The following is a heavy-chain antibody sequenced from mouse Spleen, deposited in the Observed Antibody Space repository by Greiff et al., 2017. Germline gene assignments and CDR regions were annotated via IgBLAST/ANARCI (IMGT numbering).Heavy chain of an antibody. J-gene: IGHJ2*01. V-gene: IGHV5-12*01. D-gene: IGHD4-1*01. CDR3: ARQGRTGPYFDY. Sequence: EVQRVESGGGLVQPGGSLKLSCAASGFTFSDYYMYWVRQTPEKRLEWVAYISNGGGSTYYPDTVKGRFTISRDNAKNTLYLQMSRLKSEDTAMYYCARQGRTGPYFDYWGQGTTLTVSS. CDR2: ISNGGGST. CDR1: GFTFSDYY.